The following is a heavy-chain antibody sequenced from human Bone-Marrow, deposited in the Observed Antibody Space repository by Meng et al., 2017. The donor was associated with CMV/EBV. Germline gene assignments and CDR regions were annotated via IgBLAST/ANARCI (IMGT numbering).Heavy chain of an antibody. Sequence: GESLKISCAASGFTFNSNAMSWVRQAPGKGLEWVSAISGSGGSTYYADSVKGRFTISRDNSKNTLYLQMNSLRAEDTAVYYCAKAPKYLYWGQGTLVTVSS. J-gene: IGHJ4*02. CDR2: ISGSGGST. V-gene: IGHV3-23*01. CDR3: AKAPKYLY. D-gene: IGHD6-6*01. CDR1: GFTFNSNA.